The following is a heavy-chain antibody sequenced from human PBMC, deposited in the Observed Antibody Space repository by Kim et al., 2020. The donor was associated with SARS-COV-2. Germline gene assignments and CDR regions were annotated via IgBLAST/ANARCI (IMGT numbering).Heavy chain of an antibody. CDR1: GFTFSSYW. V-gene: IGHV3-74*01. CDR2: INGDGTNT. J-gene: IGHJ4*01. Sequence: GGSLRLSCEASGFTFSSYWIHWVRQAPGQGLVWVSRINGDGTNTTYADSVKGRFTISRDNAKNTVYMQLNSLGAEDTAVYFCARARRYYFDSRVYYYFD. D-gene: IGHD3-22*01. CDR3: ARARRYYFDSRVYYYFD.